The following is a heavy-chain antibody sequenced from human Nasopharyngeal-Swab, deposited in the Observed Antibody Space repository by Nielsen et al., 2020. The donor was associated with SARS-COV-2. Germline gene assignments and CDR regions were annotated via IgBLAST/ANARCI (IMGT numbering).Heavy chain of an antibody. CDR2: INPGGGGT. V-gene: IGHV1-46*02. J-gene: IGHJ6*02. D-gene: IGHD2-2*01. Sequence: ASVKVSCQASVYTFNNYYIHWVRQAPGQGLEWMGMINPGGGGTTYAQKFQGRVTMTRDTSTSTVFMDLSSLRSEDTAVYYCARRGRCSGSSCDMDVWGQGTTVTVSS. CDR1: VYTFNNYY. CDR3: ARRGRCSGSSCDMDV.